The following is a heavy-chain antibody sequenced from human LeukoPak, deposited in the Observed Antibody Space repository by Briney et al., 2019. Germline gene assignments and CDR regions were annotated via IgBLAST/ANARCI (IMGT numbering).Heavy chain of an antibody. D-gene: IGHD4-17*01. Sequence: GGSLRLSCAASGFTFRSYAMSWVRQAPGKGLEWVSAISGSGGSTYYADSVKGRFTISRDNSKNMLYLQMNSLRAEDTAVYYCAKFDEHGDYFDYWGQGALVTVSS. CDR2: ISGSGGST. J-gene: IGHJ4*02. CDR1: GFTFRSYA. V-gene: IGHV3-23*01. CDR3: AKFDEHGDYFDY.